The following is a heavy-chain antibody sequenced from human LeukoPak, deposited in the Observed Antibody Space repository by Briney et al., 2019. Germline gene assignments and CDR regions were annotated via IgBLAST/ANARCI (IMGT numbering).Heavy chain of an antibody. Sequence: GGSLRLSCATSGFTFSDYYMTWIRQAPGKGLEWVSYITNSDNSMYYADSVKGRFTISRDNAKNSLYLQMNSLRAEDTAVYYCARARGVYDAFDIWGQGTMVTVSS. CDR1: GFTFSDYY. CDR3: ARARGVYDAFDI. D-gene: IGHD2-8*01. V-gene: IGHV3-11*04. CDR2: ITNSDNSM. J-gene: IGHJ3*02.